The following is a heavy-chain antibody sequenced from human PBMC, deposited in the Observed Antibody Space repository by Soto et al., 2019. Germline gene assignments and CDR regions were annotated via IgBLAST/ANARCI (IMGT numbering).Heavy chain of an antibody. CDR3: AGVRIKDSGMVEFDY. V-gene: IGHV5-10-1*01. Sequence: PGESLKISCRASGYTFTDYWISWVRQIPGKGLEWVGRLDPKDSYTDYSPSFQGHVSISSDQSINTAHLRWSSLKTSDTAIYYCAGVRIKDSGMVEFDYWGLGTLVTVSS. J-gene: IGHJ4*02. D-gene: IGHD2-15*01. CDR1: GYTFTDYW. CDR2: LDPKDSYT.